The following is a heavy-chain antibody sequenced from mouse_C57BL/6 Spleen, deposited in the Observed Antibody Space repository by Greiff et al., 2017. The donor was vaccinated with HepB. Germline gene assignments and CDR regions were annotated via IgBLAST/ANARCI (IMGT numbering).Heavy chain of an antibody. CDR2: IRNKANNHAT. Sequence: EVQLVESGGGLVQPGGSMKLSCAASGFTFSDAWMDWVRQSPEKGLEWVAEIRNKANNHATYYAESVKGRFTISRDDSKSSVYLQMNSLRAEDTGIYYCTREGGSYYFDYWGQGTTLTVSS. V-gene: IGHV6-6*01. J-gene: IGHJ2*01. CDR1: GFTFSDAW. CDR3: TREGGSYYFDY.